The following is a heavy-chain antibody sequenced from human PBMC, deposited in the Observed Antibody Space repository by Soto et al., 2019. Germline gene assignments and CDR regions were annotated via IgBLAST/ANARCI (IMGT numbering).Heavy chain of an antibody. J-gene: IGHJ4*02. CDR3: ARENRNYYPSY. CDR2: ISSSSSYI. V-gene: IGHV3-21*05. CDR1: GFTFSSYG. D-gene: IGHD3-22*01. Sequence: EVQLVESGGGLVQPGGSLRLSCAASGFTFSSYGMNWVRQAPGKGLEWVSYISSSSSYIYYADSVKGRFTISRDNAKNSLYLQMNSLRAEDTAVYYCARENRNYYPSYWGQGTLVTVSS.